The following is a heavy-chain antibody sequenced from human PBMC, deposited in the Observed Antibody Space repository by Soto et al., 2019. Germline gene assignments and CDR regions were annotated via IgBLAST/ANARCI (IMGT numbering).Heavy chain of an antibody. CDR2: ISGSGGST. CDR1: GFAFSNYA. CDR3: AKDQWELLGSYFDY. Sequence: GGSLRLSCAASGFAFSNYAMSWVRQAPGKGLEWVSAISGSGGSTYYADSVKGRFTISRDNSKNTLYLQMNSLRAEDTAVYYCAKDQWELLGSYFDYWGQGTLVTVSS. D-gene: IGHD1-26*01. J-gene: IGHJ4*02. V-gene: IGHV3-23*01.